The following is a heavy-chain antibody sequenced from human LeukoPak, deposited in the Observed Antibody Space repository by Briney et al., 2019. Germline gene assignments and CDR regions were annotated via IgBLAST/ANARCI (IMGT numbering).Heavy chain of an antibody. CDR1: GFTVITSW. D-gene: IGHD5-24*01. CDR2: ITPIGSEK. Sequence: GGSLRLSCSAAGFTVITSWMNWVRQAPGKWLEWVARITPIGSEKYYVDSVRGRFTISRDDDKNSVYLQMNSLRAEDTAVYYCARDRAYKAFDYWGQGNLVSVSS. J-gene: IGHJ4*02. CDR3: ARDRAYKAFDY. V-gene: IGHV3-7*01.